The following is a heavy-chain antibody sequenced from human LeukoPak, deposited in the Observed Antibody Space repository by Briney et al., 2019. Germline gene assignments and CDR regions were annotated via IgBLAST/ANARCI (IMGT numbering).Heavy chain of an antibody. CDR3: AKDLLRGGSGSYWFGY. V-gene: IGHV3-23*01. J-gene: IGHJ4*02. D-gene: IGHD3-10*01. Sequence: GGSLRLSCAASGFTFSSYGMSWVRQAPGKGLEWVSAISGSGGSTYYADSVKGRFTISRDNSKNTLYLQMNSLRAEDTAVYYCAKDLLRGGSGSYWFGYWGQGTLVTVSS. CDR1: GFTFSSYG. CDR2: ISGSGGST.